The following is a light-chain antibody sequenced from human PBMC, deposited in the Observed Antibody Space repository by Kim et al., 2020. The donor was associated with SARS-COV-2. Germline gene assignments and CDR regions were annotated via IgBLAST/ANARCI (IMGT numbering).Light chain of an antibody. J-gene: IGKJ2*01. Sequence: DIVMTQSPDSLAVSLGERATINCKSSQSVLYTSNNKNYLAWYQQRPGQPPKLLISWASTRESGVPHRFSGSGSGTDFTLTISSLQAEDVTVYYCQQFYTTPRTFGQGTKLEI. CDR1: QSVLYTSNNKNY. CDR3: QQFYTTPRT. CDR2: WAS. V-gene: IGKV4-1*01.